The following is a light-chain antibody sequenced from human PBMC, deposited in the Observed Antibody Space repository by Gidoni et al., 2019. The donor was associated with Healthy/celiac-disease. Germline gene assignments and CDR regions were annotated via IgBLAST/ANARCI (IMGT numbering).Light chain of an antibody. V-gene: IGKV4-1*01. CDR1: QSVLYSSNNKNY. CDR3: QQYYSTPWT. Sequence: DIVMTQSPDSLAVSLGERATINCKSSQSVLYSSNNKNYLAWYQQKPGQPPKLLIDWASTRESGGPDRFSGSGSGTDFTLTISSLQAEDVAVYYCQQYYSTPWTFGQGTKVEIK. J-gene: IGKJ1*01. CDR2: WAS.